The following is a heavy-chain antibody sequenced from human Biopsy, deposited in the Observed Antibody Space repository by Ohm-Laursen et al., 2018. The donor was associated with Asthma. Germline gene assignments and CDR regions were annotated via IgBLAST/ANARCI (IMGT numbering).Heavy chain of an antibody. CDR1: GFTFSSYW. CDR2: IKQDGSEK. D-gene: IGHD3-3*01. V-gene: IGHV3-7*05. CDR3: ARDTRPNWFDP. J-gene: IGHJ5*02. Sequence: SLRLSCAAFGFTFSSYWMSWVRQAPGKGLEWVANIKQDGSEKYYVDSVKGRFTISRDNAKNSLYLQMNSLRAEDTAVYYCARDTRPNWFDPLGQGTLVTVSS.